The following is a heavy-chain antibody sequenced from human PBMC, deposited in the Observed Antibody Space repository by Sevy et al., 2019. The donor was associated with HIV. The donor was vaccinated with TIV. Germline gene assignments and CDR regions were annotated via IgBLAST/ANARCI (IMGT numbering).Heavy chain of an antibody. J-gene: IGHJ4*02. D-gene: IGHD1-7*01. Sequence: GGSLRLSCAASGFTFSKYWMGWVRQAPGKGLEWVANIKQDAGQKYYVDSVKGRFTISRENAKNSLYLQINSLRAEDTAVYFWARDDGNYYFHYWGQGTLVTVSS. CDR1: GFTFSKYW. CDR3: ARDDGNYYFHY. V-gene: IGHV3-7*01. CDR2: IKQDAGQK.